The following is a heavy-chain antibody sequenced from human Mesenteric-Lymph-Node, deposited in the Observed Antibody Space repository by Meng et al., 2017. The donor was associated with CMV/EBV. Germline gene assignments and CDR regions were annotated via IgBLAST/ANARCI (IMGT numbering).Heavy chain of an antibody. CDR3: AKTVEYSSNWYYFDY. CDR2: IYSGGFST. CDR1: GFTFTGYA. Sequence: GESLKISCAASGFTFTGYAVSWVRQAPGKGLEWVSIIYSGGFSTYYADSVKGRFTISRDNSRNTLYLQMNSLRAEDTAVYYCAKTVEYSSNWYYFDYWGQGTLVTVSS. V-gene: IGHV3-23*03. D-gene: IGHD6-13*01. J-gene: IGHJ4*02.